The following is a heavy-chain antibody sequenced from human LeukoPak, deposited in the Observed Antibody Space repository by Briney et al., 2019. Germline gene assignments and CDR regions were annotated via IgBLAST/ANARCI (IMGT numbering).Heavy chain of an antibody. V-gene: IGHV3-11*04. CDR3: ARDSPSRTVVVGATDDWFDP. Sequence: GGSLRLSCAASGFTFSDYYMSWVRQAPGKGLEWVSYISSSSSTIYYADSVKGRFTISRDNAKNSLYLQMNSLRAEDTAVYYCARDSPSRTVVVGATDDWFDPWGQGTLVTVSS. CDR1: GFTFSDYY. D-gene: IGHD1-26*01. J-gene: IGHJ5*02. CDR2: ISSSSSTI.